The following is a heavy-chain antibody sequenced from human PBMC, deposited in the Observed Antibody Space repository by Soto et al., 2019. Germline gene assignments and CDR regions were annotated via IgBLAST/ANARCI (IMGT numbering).Heavy chain of an antibody. J-gene: IGHJ4*02. Sequence: PGGPLRLSCAASGFTFSDYYMSWILQAPGTGLEWVSYISSSGSSGSVIYYADSVKGRFIISRDNAKNSMYLQMNSLRVEDTAIYYCARDLGYFASDGDFEYWGQGALVTVPQ. CDR2: ISSSGSSGSVI. D-gene: IGHD3-22*01. CDR1: GFTFSDYY. CDR3: ARDLGYFASDGDFEY. V-gene: IGHV3-11*01.